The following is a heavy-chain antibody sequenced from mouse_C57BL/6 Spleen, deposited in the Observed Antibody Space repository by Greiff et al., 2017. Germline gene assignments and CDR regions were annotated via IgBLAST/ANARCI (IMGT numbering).Heavy chain of an antibody. Sequence: DVKLVESGPGLVKPSQSLSLTCSVTGYSITSGYYWNWIRQFPGNKLEWMGYISYDGSNNYNPSLTNRISITRDTSKNQFFLKLNSVTTQDTATYYCARGGAYDYDGRAYWGQGTLVTVSA. CDR2: ISYDGSN. V-gene: IGHV3-6*01. CDR1: GYSITSGYY. CDR3: ARGGAYDYDGRAY. D-gene: IGHD2-4*01. J-gene: IGHJ3*01.